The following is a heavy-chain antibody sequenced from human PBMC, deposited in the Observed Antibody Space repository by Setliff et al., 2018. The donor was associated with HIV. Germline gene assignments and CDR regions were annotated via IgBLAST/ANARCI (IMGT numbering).Heavy chain of an antibody. V-gene: IGHV1-2*02. CDR2: INPNSGGT. Sequence: ASVKVSCKASGYTFAGYYIHWVRQAPGQGLEWMGWINPNSGGTNYVQKFQGRVTMTRDTSISTAYMELSRLTSDDTAVYYCSRYQRYAMAGRHSCFDPWGQGTLVTVSS. D-gene: IGHD6-19*01. CDR3: SRYQRYAMAGRHSCFDP. J-gene: IGHJ5*02. CDR1: GYTFAGYY.